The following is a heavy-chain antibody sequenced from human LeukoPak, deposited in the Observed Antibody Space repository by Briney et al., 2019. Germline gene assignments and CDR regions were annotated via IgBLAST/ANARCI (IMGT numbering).Heavy chain of an antibody. Sequence: GGSLRLSCAASGFTFSSYSMNWVRQAPGKGLEWVSYIGSSSSTIYYADSVKGRFTISRDNAKNSLYLQMNSLRADDTAVYYCARLSGDITVFDLWGQGTLVTVSS. CDR2: IGSSSSTI. J-gene: IGHJ4*02. D-gene: IGHD1-20*01. CDR1: GFTFSSYS. V-gene: IGHV3-48*01. CDR3: ARLSGDITVFDL.